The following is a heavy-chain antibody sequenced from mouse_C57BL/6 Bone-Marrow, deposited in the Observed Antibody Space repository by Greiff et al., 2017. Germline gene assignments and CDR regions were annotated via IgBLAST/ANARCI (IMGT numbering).Heavy chain of an antibody. Sequence: EVQRVESGPELVKPGASVKISCKASGYSFTGYYMNWVKQSPEKSLEWIGEINPSTGGTTYNQKFKAKATLTVDKSSSTAYMQLKSLTSEDSTVYYCARGITTVVEDAMDYWGQGTSVTVSS. CDR2: INPSTGGT. V-gene: IGHV1-42*01. D-gene: IGHD1-1*01. CDR3: ARGITTVVEDAMDY. J-gene: IGHJ4*01. CDR1: GYSFTGYY.